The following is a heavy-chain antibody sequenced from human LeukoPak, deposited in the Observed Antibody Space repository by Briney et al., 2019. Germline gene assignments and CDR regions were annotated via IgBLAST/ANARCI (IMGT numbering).Heavy chain of an antibody. CDR3: AREGDSRWGELSP. D-gene: IGHD3-16*02. J-gene: IGHJ1*01. V-gene: IGHV3-33*01. Sequence: GRSLRLSCAASGFTFSTYAIHWVRQAPGKGLEWVAVIWYDGSEQYYADSVKGRFIISRDNSKSTSDPQMNSLRAEDTAVYYCAREGDSRWGELSPWGQGTLVTVS. CDR2: IWYDGSEQ. CDR1: GFTFSTYA.